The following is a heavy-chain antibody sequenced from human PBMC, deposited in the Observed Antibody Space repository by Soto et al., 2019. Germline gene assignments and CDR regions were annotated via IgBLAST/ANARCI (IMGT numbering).Heavy chain of an antibody. V-gene: IGHV3-33*01. CDR2: IYYDGSNE. D-gene: IGHD1-1*01. CDR3: ARWWNDEEWVETMDV. J-gene: IGHJ6*01. CDR1: GFIFSDCG. Sequence: QVQLVESGGAVVQPGRSLRLACETSGFIFSDCGMHWVRQAPGKGLEWVAVIYYDGSNEHYSDSVRGRFTISRDNSKNILYLQMNSLRAEDTAIYYCARWWNDEEWVETMDVWGQGTTVTVSS.